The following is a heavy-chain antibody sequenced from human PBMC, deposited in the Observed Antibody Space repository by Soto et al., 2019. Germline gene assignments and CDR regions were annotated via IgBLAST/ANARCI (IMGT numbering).Heavy chain of an antibody. Sequence: PGGSLRLSCAASGFSLSSAGMHWVRQAPGKGLEWVAIIWYDGSKKYYADSVKGRFTVSRDNSKNTLYLQMNSLRAEDTAVYYCARDKGLATFRGNWFDPWGQGTLVTVSS. CDR1: GFSLSSAG. CDR2: IWYDGSKK. J-gene: IGHJ5*02. D-gene: IGHD3-16*01. V-gene: IGHV3-33*01. CDR3: ARDKGLATFRGNWFDP.